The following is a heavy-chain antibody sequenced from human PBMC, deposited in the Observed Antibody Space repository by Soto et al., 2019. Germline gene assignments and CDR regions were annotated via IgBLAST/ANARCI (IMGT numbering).Heavy chain of an antibody. CDR2: IHHSGST. V-gene: IGHV4-4*02. CDR3: ARGYAFDI. J-gene: IGHJ3*02. Sequence: ETLSLTCAVSGGSISTVNWWSWVRQPPGKGLEWIGEIHHSGSTNYNTSLKSRVTTSVDKSKNQFSLKLISVTAADTAMYYCARGYAFDIWAQGTMVT. CDR1: GGSISTVNW.